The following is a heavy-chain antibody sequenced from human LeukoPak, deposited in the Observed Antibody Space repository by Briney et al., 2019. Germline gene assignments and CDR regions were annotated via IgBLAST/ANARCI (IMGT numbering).Heavy chain of an antibody. CDR3: ARHVYSGSYPEYFQH. D-gene: IGHD1-26*01. Sequence: GESLKISCKGSGYSFTSYWIGWVRQMPGKGLEWMGIIYPGDSDTRYSPSFQGQVTISADKSISTAYLQWSSLKASDTAMYYCARHVYSGSYPEYFQHWGQGTLVTVSS. V-gene: IGHV5-51*01. CDR1: GYSFTSYW. CDR2: IYPGDSDT. J-gene: IGHJ1*01.